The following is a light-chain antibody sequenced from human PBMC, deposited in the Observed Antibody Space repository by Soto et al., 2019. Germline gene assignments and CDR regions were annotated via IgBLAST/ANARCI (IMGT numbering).Light chain of an antibody. V-gene: IGLV2-23*01. J-gene: IGLJ1*01. Sequence: QSVLTQPASVSGSPGQSFTIYCTGTSSDVGSYSLLSWYQHHPGKAPKLIIYEDIKGPSGVSNRFSGSKSGNTASLRISGLQAEDEADYYCYTYAGGSTYLFGTGTKVTVL. CDR2: EDI. CDR1: SSDVGSYSL. CDR3: YTYAGGSTYL.